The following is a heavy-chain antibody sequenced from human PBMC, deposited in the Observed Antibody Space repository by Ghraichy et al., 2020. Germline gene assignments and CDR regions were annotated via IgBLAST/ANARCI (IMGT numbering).Heavy chain of an antibody. CDR2: IRSKAYGGTT. CDR1: GFTFGDYA. V-gene: IGHV3-49*03. D-gene: IGHD3-22*01. J-gene: IGHJ1*01. Sequence: GGSLRLSCTASGFTFGDYAMSWFRQAPGKGLEWVGFIRSKAYGGTTEYAASVKGRFTISRDDSKSIAYLQMNSLKTEDTAVYYCTRDGRSYYYDSSDLTWWDQHWGQGTLVTVSS. CDR3: TRDGRSYYYDSSDLTWWDQH.